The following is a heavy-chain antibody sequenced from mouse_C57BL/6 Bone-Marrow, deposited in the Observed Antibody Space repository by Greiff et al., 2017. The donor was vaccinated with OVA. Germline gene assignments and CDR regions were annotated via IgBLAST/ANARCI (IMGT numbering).Heavy chain of an antibody. V-gene: IGHV6-6*01. CDR3: TSNIEGYYGVAY. CDR2: IRNKANNHAS. Sequence: EVQVVESGGGLVQPGGSMKLSCAASGFTFNDAWMDWVRQSPEKGLEWVAEIRNKANNHASYYAEPVKGRFTISRDDSKSSVYLQMNSSRAEDAGIDYCTSNIEGYYGVAYWGQGTLVTVSA. J-gene: IGHJ3*01. D-gene: IGHD1-1*01. CDR1: GFTFNDAW.